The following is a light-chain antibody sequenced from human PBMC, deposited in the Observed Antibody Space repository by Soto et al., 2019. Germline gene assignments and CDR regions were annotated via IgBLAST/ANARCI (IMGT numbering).Light chain of an antibody. J-gene: IGKJ5*01. CDR1: QSGTSTY. CDR2: GAS. CDR3: QQYGDLPIT. V-gene: IGKV3-20*01. Sequence: EIVLTQSPGTLSLNTGERATLSCRASQSGTSTYLAWYQQKAGQAPRLLIYGASSRATGVPDRFSGNGSGTDFTLTIISLEPEDFALYYCQQYGDLPITFGQGTRLEFK.